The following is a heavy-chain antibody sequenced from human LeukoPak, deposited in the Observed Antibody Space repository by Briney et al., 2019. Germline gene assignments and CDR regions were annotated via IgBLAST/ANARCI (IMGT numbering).Heavy chain of an antibody. CDR2: IYYSGST. J-gene: IGHJ3*02. CDR3: ARGRSTMIVVVGAFDI. V-gene: IGHV4-31*03. CDR1: GXSISSGGYY. Sequence: KTSETLSLTCTVSGXSISSGGYYWSWIRQHPGKGLEWIGYIYYSGSTYYNPSLKSRVTISVDTSKNQFSLKLSSVTAADTAVYYCARGRSTMIVVVGAFDIWGQGTMVTVSS. D-gene: IGHD3-22*01.